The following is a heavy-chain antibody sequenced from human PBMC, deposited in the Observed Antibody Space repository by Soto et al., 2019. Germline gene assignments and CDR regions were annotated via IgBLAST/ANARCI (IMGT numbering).Heavy chain of an antibody. Sequence: QVQLVESGGGEVQPGRSLRLSCAASGFTFSSYAMHWVRQAPGKGLEWVAVISYDGSNKYYADSVKGRFTISRDNSKNTLYLEMNSLRAEDTAVYYCAKEGSTIVSTMMNRDFDYWGQGTLVTVSS. CDR2: ISYDGSNK. CDR1: GFTFSSYA. D-gene: IGHD5-12*01. CDR3: AKEGSTIVSTMMNRDFDY. V-gene: IGHV3-30*18. J-gene: IGHJ4*02.